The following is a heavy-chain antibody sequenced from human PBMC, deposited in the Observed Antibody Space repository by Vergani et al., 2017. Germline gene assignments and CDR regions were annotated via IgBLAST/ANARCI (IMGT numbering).Heavy chain of an antibody. D-gene: IGHD4-23*01. J-gene: IGHJ5*02. Sequence: QVQLQESGPGLVKPSETLSLTCTVSGGSISSYYWSWIRQPPGKGLEWIGYIYYSGSTNYNPSLKSRVTISVDTSKNQFSLKLSSVTAADTAVYYCAKVGGNNWFDPWGQGTLGTVSS. CDR2: IYYSGST. CDR1: GGSISSYY. V-gene: IGHV4-59*01. CDR3: AKVGGNNWFDP.